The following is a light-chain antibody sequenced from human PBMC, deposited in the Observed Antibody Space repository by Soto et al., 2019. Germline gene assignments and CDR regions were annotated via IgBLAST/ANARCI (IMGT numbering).Light chain of an antibody. V-gene: IGKV3-20*01. CDR2: GAS. CDR3: QQYGSSRT. CDR1: QSVDIS. J-gene: IGKJ1*01. Sequence: EIVFTQSPGTLSVSPGERATPSSRASQSVDISLAWYQQKPGQAPRLLIYGASSRATGIPDRFSGSGSGTDFTLTISRLEPEDFAVYYCQQYGSSRTFGRGTKVDIK.